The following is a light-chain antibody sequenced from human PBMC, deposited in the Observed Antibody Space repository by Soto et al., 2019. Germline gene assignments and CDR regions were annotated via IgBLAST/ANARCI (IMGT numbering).Light chain of an antibody. Sequence: EIVMTQSPATLSVSPGERDALSCRASQSVSINLAWYQHKPGQAPRLLIYGASTRATGVPARFSGSGSGTEFTLTISSLQSEDLAVYYCQQYNNYITFGQGTRLEIK. V-gene: IGKV3-15*01. CDR3: QQYNNYIT. CDR1: QSVSIN. J-gene: IGKJ5*01. CDR2: GAS.